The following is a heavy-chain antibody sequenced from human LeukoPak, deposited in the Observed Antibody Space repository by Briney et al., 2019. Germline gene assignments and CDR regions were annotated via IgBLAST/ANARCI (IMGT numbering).Heavy chain of an antibody. V-gene: IGHV3-33*01. Sequence: PGGSLRLSCAASGFTFSSYGMHWVRQAPGKGLEWVAVIWYDGSNKYYADSVKGRFTISRDNSKNTLYLQMNSLSAEDTAVYYCARAGVVLQPEYYFDYWGQGTLVTVSS. CDR1: GFTFSSYG. J-gene: IGHJ4*02. D-gene: IGHD2/OR15-2a*01. CDR3: ARAGVVLQPEYYFDY. CDR2: IWYDGSNK.